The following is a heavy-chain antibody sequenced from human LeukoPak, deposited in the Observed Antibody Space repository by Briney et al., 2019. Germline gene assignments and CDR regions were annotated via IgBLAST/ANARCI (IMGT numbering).Heavy chain of an antibody. Sequence: QTGGSLRLSCAASGFTFSSYGMHWVRQAPGKGLEWVAFIRYDGSNKYYADSVKGRFTISRDNSKNTLYLQMNSLRAEDTAVYYYAIDLFTVEFLPFDIWGQGTMVTVSS. CDR3: AIDLFTVEFLPFDI. D-gene: IGHD4-11*01. CDR2: IRYDGSNK. V-gene: IGHV3-30*02. J-gene: IGHJ3*02. CDR1: GFTFSSYG.